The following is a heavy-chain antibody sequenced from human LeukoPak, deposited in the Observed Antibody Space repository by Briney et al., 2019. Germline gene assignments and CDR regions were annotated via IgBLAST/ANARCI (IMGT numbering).Heavy chain of an antibody. Sequence: PSETLSLTCTVSGGSISSYYWSWIRQPAGKGLEWIGRIYTSGSTNYNPSLKSRVTISVDKSKNQFSLELSSATAADTAVYYCARDGAVAGTVDYWGQGTLVTVSS. CDR1: GGSISSYY. V-gene: IGHV4-4*07. CDR3: ARDGAVAGTVDY. J-gene: IGHJ4*02. D-gene: IGHD6-19*01. CDR2: IYTSGST.